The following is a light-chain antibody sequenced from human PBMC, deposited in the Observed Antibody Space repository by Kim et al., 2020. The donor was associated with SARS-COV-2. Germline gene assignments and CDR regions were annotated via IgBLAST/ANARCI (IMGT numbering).Light chain of an antibody. V-gene: IGKV1-39*01. J-gene: IGKJ3*01. Sequence: DIQMTQSPSSLSASVGDRVTITCRTTQSISSHLNWYQQKPGRAPKLLFSAASTLQGGVPSRFSGSGSETDFTLTISSLQPEDFAIYFCQQSYISPCAFGPGTKVDIK. CDR3: QQSYISPCA. CDR1: QSISSH. CDR2: AAS.